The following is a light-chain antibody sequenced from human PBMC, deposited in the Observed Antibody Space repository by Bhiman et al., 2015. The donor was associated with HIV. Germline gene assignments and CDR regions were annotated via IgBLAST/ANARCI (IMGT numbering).Light chain of an antibody. J-gene: IGLJ1*01. V-gene: IGLV2-23*02. Sequence: QSALTQPASVSGSPGESITISCTGTRSDIGNYGYVSWYQQYPGKAPKLMIYEVSKWPSGVSNRFSGSKSGNTASLTISGLQAEDEADYYCYSYAGSTTYVFGTGTKVTVL. CDR3: YSYAGSTTYV. CDR1: RSDIGNYGY. CDR2: EVS.